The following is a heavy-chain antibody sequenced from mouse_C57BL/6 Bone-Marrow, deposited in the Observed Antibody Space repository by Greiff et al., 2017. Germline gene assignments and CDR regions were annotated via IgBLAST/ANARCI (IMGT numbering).Heavy chain of an antibody. D-gene: IGHD1-1*01. CDR3: ARNDYYGSSNYAMDY. CDR1: GYTFTSYW. V-gene: IGHV1-50*01. Sequence: QVQLQQPGAELVKPGASVKLSCKASGYTFTSYWMQWVKQRPGQGLEWIGEIDPSDSYTNYNQKFKGKATLTVDTSSSTAYMQLSSLTSEDSAVYCCARNDYYGSSNYAMDYWGQGASVTVSS. CDR2: IDPSDSYT. J-gene: IGHJ4*01.